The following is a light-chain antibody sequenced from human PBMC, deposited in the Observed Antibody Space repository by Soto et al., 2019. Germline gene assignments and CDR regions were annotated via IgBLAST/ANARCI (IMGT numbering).Light chain of an antibody. Sequence: MNDSPSTLSGKNIDVVTITCRASQRISTWLAWYHQKPGKAPKLLISDASSLETGVPSRFSGSGSGTEFTLTINSLQPDDFATYYCQQYKSYWTFGQGSNVDIK. J-gene: IGKJ1*01. CDR2: DAS. CDR1: QRISTW. V-gene: IGKV1-5*01. CDR3: QQYKSYWT.